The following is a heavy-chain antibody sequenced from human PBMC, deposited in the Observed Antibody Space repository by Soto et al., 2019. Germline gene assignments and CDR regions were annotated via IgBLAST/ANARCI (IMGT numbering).Heavy chain of an antibody. J-gene: IGHJ4*02. CDR1: GASISSDNYY. D-gene: IGHD3-10*01. Sequence: SETLSLTCTVSGASISSDNYYWGWIRQPPGKGLEWTGTFYYSGNIYYNPSLRSRVTLSVDTSKNRFSLKLTSVTAADTAVYYCASRQNGEYRNSDFFDSWGQGTLVTVSS. CDR3: ASRQNGEYRNSDFFDS. CDR2: FYYSGNI. V-gene: IGHV4-39*02.